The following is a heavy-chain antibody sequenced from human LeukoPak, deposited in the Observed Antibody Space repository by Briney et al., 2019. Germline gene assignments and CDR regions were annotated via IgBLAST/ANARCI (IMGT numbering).Heavy chain of an antibody. CDR2: IKSKTDGGTT. J-gene: IGHJ6*02. CDR1: GFTFSNAW. CDR3: TTLPGGYYCYYGMDV. Sequence: PGGSLRLSCAASGFTFSNAWMSWVRQAPGKGLEWVGRIKSKTDGGTTDYAAPVKGRFTISRDDSKNTLYLQMNSLKTEDTAVYYCTTLPGGYYCYYGMDVWGQGTTVTVSS. D-gene: IGHD3-16*01. V-gene: IGHV3-15*01.